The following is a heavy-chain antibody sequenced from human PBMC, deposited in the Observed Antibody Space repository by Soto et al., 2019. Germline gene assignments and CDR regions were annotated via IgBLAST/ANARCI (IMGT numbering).Heavy chain of an antibody. CDR3: ARVTSNEGTIFDY. CDR2: IYYSGST. Sequence: PSETLSLTCTVSGGSISSGCYYWSWIRQHPGKGLEWIGYIYYSGSTYYNPSLKSRVTISVDTSKNQFSLKLSSVTAADTAVYYCARVTSNEGTIFDYWGQGTLVTVSS. D-gene: IGHD2-21*01. J-gene: IGHJ4*02. V-gene: IGHV4-31*03. CDR1: GGSISSGCYY.